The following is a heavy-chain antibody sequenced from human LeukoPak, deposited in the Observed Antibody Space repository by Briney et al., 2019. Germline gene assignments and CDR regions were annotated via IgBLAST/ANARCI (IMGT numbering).Heavy chain of an antibody. Sequence: SETLSLTCTVSGVSIRRYYWSWIRQPAGKRLEWIGRIYTNRNTNYNPSLKSRVTMSVDTSKNQFSLKLSSVTAADTAVYYCARQSDYVDYWGQGTLVTVSS. CDR2: IYTNRNT. CDR3: ARQSDYVDY. V-gene: IGHV4-4*07. J-gene: IGHJ4*02. CDR1: GVSIRRYY.